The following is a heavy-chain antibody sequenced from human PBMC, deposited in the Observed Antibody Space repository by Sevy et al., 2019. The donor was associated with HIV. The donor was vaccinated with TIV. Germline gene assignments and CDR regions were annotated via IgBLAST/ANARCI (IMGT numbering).Heavy chain of an antibody. Sequence: GESLKISCAASGFTFSSYGMHWVRQAPGKGLEWVAVISYDGSNKYYADSVKGRFTISRDNSKTTLYLQMNSLRAEYTAVYYCAKGMADFWSGYLYGYYYYGMDVWGQGTTVTVSS. CDR1: GFTFSSYG. D-gene: IGHD3-3*01. CDR2: ISYDGSNK. CDR3: AKGMADFWSGYLYGYYYYGMDV. V-gene: IGHV3-30*18. J-gene: IGHJ6*02.